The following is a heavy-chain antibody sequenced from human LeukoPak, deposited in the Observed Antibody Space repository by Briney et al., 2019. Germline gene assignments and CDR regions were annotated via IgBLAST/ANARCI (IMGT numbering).Heavy chain of an antibody. J-gene: IGHJ5*02. V-gene: IGHV4-39*01. CDR2: IYYSGSG. Sequence: SETLSHTCTVSVGSLISSSYYWGWTRQPPGEGLEWLTSIYYSGSGHYNPPIKNRLTISVDTSNNQVSLNLTSVTAADTAVYNCARRMIGIRFDPWGQGTLVTVSS. CDR1: VGSLISSSYY. CDR3: ARRMIGIRFDP. D-gene: IGHD3-22*01.